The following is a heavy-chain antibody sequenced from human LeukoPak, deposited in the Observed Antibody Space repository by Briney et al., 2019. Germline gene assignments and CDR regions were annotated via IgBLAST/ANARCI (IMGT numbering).Heavy chain of an antibody. Sequence: GGSLRLSCAASGFTFSSYAMSWVRQAPGKGLEWVSAISGSGGSTYYADSVKGRFTISRDNSKNTLYLQMNSLRAEDTAVYYCAREDLRYFDWLLLPSYFDYWGQGTLVTVSS. CDR1: GFTFSSYA. CDR2: ISGSGGST. CDR3: AREDLRYFDWLLLPSYFDY. D-gene: IGHD3-9*01. V-gene: IGHV3-23*01. J-gene: IGHJ4*02.